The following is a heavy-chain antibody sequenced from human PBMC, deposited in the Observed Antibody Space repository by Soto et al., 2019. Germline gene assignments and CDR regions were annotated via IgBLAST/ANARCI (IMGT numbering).Heavy chain of an antibody. D-gene: IGHD1-20*01. CDR3: ARQEDVTGTVDYSYGY. Sequence: SGPTLVNPTETLTLTCTVSGFSLSNARMGVSWIRQPPGKALEWLAHIFSNDEKSYSTSLKSRLTISKDTSKSQVALTMTNMDPVDTAMYYCARQEDVTGTVDYSYGYWGQGTLVTVSS. J-gene: IGHJ4*02. V-gene: IGHV2-26*01. CDR2: IFSNDEK. CDR1: GFSLSNARMG.